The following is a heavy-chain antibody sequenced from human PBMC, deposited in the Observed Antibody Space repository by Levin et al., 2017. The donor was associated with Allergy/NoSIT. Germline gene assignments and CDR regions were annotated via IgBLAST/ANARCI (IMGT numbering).Heavy chain of an antibody. V-gene: IGHV1-69*13. J-gene: IGHJ4*02. CDR1: GGTFSSYA. CDR3: ARQLGYCSGGSCYPGNFDY. CDR2: IIPIFGTA. Sequence: SVKVSCKASGGTFSSYAISWVRQAPGQGLEWMGGIIPIFGTANYAQKFQGRVTITADESTSTAYMELSSLRSEDTAVYYCARQLGYCSGGSCYPGNFDYWGQGTLVTVSS. D-gene: IGHD2-15*01.